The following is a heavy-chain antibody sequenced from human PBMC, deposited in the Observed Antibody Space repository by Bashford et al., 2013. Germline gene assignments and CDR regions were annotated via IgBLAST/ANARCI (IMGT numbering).Heavy chain of an antibody. CDR2: TSTSGNT. J-gene: IGHJ5*02. D-gene: IGHD6-13*01. Sequence: SETLSLTCTVSGGSISGFSFTWIRQPAGKGLEWIGRTSTSGNTKYNPSYESRVTMSIDTSTKQFSLRLRSVTAADTAVYYCARDFSINWFVNWFDPWGQGTLVTVSS. CDR1: GGSISGFS. CDR3: ARDFSINWFVNWFDP. V-gene: IGHV4-4*07.